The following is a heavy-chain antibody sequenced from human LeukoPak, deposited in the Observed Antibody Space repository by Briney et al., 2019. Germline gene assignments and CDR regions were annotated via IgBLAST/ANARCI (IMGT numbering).Heavy chain of an antibody. CDR2: ISGNGGTT. CDR3: AKDHYYDSSGYNDY. D-gene: IGHD3-22*01. V-gene: IGHV3-23*01. J-gene: IGHJ4*02. Sequence: GGSLRLSCAASGFTFSSYAMSWVRQAPGKGLEWVSAISGNGGTTYYADSVKGRFTISRDNSKNTLSLQMNSLRAEDTAVYYCAKDHYYDSSGYNDYWGQGTLVTVSS. CDR1: GFTFSSYA.